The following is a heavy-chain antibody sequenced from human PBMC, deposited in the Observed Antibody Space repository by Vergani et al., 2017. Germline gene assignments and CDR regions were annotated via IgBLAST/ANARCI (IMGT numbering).Heavy chain of an antibody. V-gene: IGHV3-23*01. CDR1: GFTFSSHA. Sequence: EVQLLQSEGAVVQPGGSLRLSCVASGFTFSSHAMRWVRQGHGQGLEWVSSIKNIGDSTHYADSVNGRFTISRDNSKNTLYLQMNSLRVEDTAVYYCGRGSDNYNWGQGSLVTVSS. J-gene: IGHJ4*02. CDR3: GRGSDNYN. CDR2: IKNIGDST. D-gene: IGHD5-24*01.